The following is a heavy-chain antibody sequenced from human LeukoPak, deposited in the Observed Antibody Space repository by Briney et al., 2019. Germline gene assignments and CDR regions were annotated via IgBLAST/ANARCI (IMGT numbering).Heavy chain of an antibody. V-gene: IGHV4-59*08. Sequence: SETLSLTCAVYGGSFSGYYWSWIRQPPGKGLEWIGYIYYSGSTNYNPSLKSRVAISVDTSKNQFSLKLSSVTAADTAVYYCARQYRGDGPGYFDYWGQGTLVTVSS. CDR3: ARQYRGDGPGYFDY. J-gene: IGHJ4*02. CDR1: GGSFSGYY. CDR2: IYYSGST. D-gene: IGHD4-17*01.